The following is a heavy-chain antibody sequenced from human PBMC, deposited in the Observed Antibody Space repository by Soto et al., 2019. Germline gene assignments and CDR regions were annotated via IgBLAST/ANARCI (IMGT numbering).Heavy chain of an antibody. J-gene: IGHJ5*02. D-gene: IGHD1-7*01. CDR2: IYYTGNT. V-gene: IGHV4-39*01. Sequence: PSEILSLTCTVSGGSISGSTYYWGWIRQTPGKGLEWIGSIYYTGNTYYNPSLKSRVTISVDTSQNQFSLKLTSVTAADTAMYYCARPGMAGTILSWFDPWGQGTLVNVSS. CDR1: GGSISGSTYY. CDR3: ARPGMAGTILSWFDP.